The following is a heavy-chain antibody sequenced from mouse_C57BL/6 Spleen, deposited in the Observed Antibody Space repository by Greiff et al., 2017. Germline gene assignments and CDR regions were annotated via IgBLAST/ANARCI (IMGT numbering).Heavy chain of an antibody. V-gene: IGHV1-47*01. Sequence: QVQLKEPGAELVKPGASVKMSCKASGYTFTTYPIEWMKQNHGKSLEWIGNFHPSNDDTQYNQKFKGKATLTVEKSSSTVYLELSRLTSDYSAVYYCARGGHYAMDYWGQGTSVTVSS. J-gene: IGHJ4*01. CDR3: ARGGHYAMDY. CDR1: GYTFTTYP. CDR2: FHPSNDDT.